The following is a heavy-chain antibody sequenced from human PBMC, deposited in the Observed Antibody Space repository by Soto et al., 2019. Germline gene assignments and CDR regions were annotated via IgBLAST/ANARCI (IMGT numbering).Heavy chain of an antibody. CDR3: AAWDLSNI. D-gene: IGHD1-26*01. V-gene: IGHV3-7*01. CDR1: GFSINTYW. CDR2: INPEGNAK. Sequence: GGTLRLSCSVFGFSINTYWMNWIRQTPGKGLEWVGNINPEGNAKTYVDPVKGRFLVSRDNTRNSLDLQMTSLGVEDSAIYFYAAWDLSNIRGQGILVTVSS. J-gene: IGHJ4*02.